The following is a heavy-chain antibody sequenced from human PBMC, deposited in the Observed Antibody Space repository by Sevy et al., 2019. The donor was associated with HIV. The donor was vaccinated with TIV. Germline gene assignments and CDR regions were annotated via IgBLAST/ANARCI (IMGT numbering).Heavy chain of an antibody. CDR1: GFTFSSYG. D-gene: IGHD5-12*01. J-gene: IGHJ4*02. V-gene: IGHV3-30*18. CDR2: ISYDGSNK. CDR3: AKDPGYSGYEYYFDY. Sequence: GGSLRLSCAASGFTFSSYGMHWVRQAPGKGLEWVAVISYDGSNKYYADSVKGRFTISRDNSKNTLYLQMNSLRAEDTAVYYCAKDPGYSGYEYYFDYWGQGTLVTVSS.